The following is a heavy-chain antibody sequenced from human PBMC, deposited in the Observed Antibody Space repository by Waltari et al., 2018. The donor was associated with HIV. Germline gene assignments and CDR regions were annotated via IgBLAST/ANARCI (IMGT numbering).Heavy chain of an antibody. CDR3: ARAPYDCSFLFDY. V-gene: IGHV4-39*07. D-gene: IGHD2-21*01. CDR1: GGSISSSSYY. Sequence: QLQLQESGPGLVKPSETLSLTCTVSGGSISSSSYYWGWIRQPPGKGLEGIGRIYYRRSTSYNPSLESRVTISVDTSKNQFSLKLSSVTAADTAVDYCARAPYDCSFLFDYWGQGTLVTVSS. CDR2: IYYRRST. J-gene: IGHJ4*02.